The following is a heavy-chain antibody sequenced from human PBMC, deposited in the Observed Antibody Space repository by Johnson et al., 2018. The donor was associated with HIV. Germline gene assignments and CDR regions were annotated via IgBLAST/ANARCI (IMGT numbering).Heavy chain of an antibody. Sequence: QVQLVESGGVVVQPGRSLRLSCAASGFTFSSYGMHWVRQAPGKGLEWVAVISYDGSNKYYADSVKGRFTISRANSKNTLYLQMNSLRAEDTAVYYCARDAGSSSSWGAFDIWGQGTMVTVSS. CDR3: ARDAGSSSSWGAFDI. V-gene: IGHV3-30*03. J-gene: IGHJ3*02. D-gene: IGHD6-6*01. CDR1: GFTFSSYG. CDR2: ISYDGSNK.